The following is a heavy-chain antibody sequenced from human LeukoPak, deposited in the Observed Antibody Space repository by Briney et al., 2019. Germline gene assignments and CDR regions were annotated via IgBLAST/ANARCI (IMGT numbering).Heavy chain of an antibody. V-gene: IGHV4-34*01. D-gene: IGHD3-16*01. CDR3: ARASWNGGGGFDP. J-gene: IGHJ5*02. CDR2: VNEDGNN. Sequence: PSETLFLTCAVYNGSFSGYHWSWIRQSPGKGLEWIGEVNEDGNNYFNPSLRVRVSISIDTSKNHFSLKLMSVTDADTAVYNCARASWNGGGGFDPWGQGTLVTVSS. CDR1: NGSFSGYH.